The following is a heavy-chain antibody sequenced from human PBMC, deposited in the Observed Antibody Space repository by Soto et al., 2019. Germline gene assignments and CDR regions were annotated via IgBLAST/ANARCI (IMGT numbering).Heavy chain of an antibody. CDR2: IYYCGST. D-gene: IGHD3-16*01. V-gene: IGHV4-30-4*01. CDR3: ARVLMGELFRGGRHIYYYYGMDV. J-gene: IGHJ6*02. CDR1: GGSISSGDYY. Sequence: QVQLQESGPGLVKPSQTLSLTCTVSGGSISSGDYYWSWIRQPPGKGLEWIGYIYYCGSTYYNPSLKSRGTISVDPSKNQSAMKLRSVTAADTAVYYCARVLMGELFRGGRHIYYYYGMDVWGQGTTVTVSS.